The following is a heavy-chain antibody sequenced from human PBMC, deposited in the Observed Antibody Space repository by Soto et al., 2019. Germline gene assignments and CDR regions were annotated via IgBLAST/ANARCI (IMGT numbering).Heavy chain of an antibody. Sequence: EVQLVESGGGLVQPGGSLRLSCAASGFTFSDYWMSWVRQAPGKGLECVANIKTDGSEKYYVDPVKGRFTISRDNAKNSLYLQMNSLRAEDTAVYYFAISMGRGGNDYWGQGTLVAVSS. V-gene: IGHV3-7*05. CDR3: AISMGRGGNDY. J-gene: IGHJ4*02. CDR1: GFTFSDYW. CDR2: IKTDGSEK. D-gene: IGHD3-10*01.